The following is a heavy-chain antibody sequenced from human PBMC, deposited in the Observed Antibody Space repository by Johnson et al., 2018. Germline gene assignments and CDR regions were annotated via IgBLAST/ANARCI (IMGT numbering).Heavy chain of an antibody. CDR2: ISYDGSKK. D-gene: IGHD6-13*01. J-gene: IGHJ3*02. CDR3: AKDGEGSSWYDAFDI. Sequence: VQLVESGGGVVQPGRSLRLSCAASGFTFSSYGMHWDRQAPGKGLEWVAVISYDGSKKYYADSVKGRFTISGDNSKNTLYLQVNSLRAEDTAVYYRAKDGEGSSWYDAFDIWGQGTMVTVSS. CDR1: GFTFSSYG. V-gene: IGHV3-30*18.